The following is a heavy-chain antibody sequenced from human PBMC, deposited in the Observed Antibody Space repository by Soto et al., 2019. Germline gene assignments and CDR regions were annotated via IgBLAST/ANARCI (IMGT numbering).Heavy chain of an antibody. D-gene: IGHD4-17*01. CDR3: ARGRKRITVTTSNDAFDI. J-gene: IGHJ3*02. CDR1: GFTFSSYS. CDR2: ISSSSSTI. V-gene: IGHV3-48*01. Sequence: EVQLVESGGGLVQPGGSLRLSCAASGFTFSSYSMNWVRQAPGKGLEWVSYISSSSSTIYYADSVKGRFTISRDNAKNSLYLQMXSLRAEDTAVYYXARGRKRITVTTSNDAFDIWGQGTMVTVSS.